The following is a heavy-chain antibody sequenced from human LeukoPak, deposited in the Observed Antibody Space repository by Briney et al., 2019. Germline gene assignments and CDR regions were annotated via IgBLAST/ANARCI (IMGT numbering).Heavy chain of an antibody. J-gene: IGHJ3*02. CDR2: IKSKTDGGTT. CDR1: GFTFSNYW. Sequence: GGSLRLSCAATGFTFSNYWMGWVRQAPGKGLEWVGRIKSKTDGGTTDYAAPVKGRFTISRDDSKNTLYLQMNSLKTEDTAVYYCTTDLDSSGYYLDAFDIWGQGTMVTVSS. V-gene: IGHV3-15*01. CDR3: TTDLDSSGYYLDAFDI. D-gene: IGHD3-22*01.